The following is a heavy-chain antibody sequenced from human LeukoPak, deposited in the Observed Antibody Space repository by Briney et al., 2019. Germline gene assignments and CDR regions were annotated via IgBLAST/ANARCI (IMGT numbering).Heavy chain of an antibody. CDR3: ARDGNWNYVL. CDR1: GFTFSSYA. D-gene: IGHD1-7*01. J-gene: IGHJ4*02. CDR2: ISHDGSNK. Sequence: GRSLRLSCAASGFTFSSYAMHWVRQAPGKGLEWVAAISHDGSNKYHADSVKGRFTISRDNSKNTLYLQMNSLRAEDTAVYYCARDGNWNYVLWGQGTLVTVSS. V-gene: IGHV3-30*07.